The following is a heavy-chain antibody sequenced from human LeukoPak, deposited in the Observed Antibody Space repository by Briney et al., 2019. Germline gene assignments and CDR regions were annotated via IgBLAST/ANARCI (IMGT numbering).Heavy chain of an antibody. CDR3: ARGTGYSYGLDY. CDR1: GGTFSSYA. J-gene: IGHJ4*02. Sequence: EASVKVSCKASGGTFSSYAISWVRQAPGQGLEWMGGIIPIFGTANYAQKFRGRVTITTDESTSTAYMELSSLRSEDTAVYYCARGTGYSYGLDYWGQGTLVTVSS. V-gene: IGHV1-69*05. CDR2: IIPIFGTA. D-gene: IGHD5-18*01.